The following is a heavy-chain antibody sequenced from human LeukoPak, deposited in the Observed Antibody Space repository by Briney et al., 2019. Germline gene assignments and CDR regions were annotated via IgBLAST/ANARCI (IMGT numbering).Heavy chain of an antibody. Sequence: GGSLRLSCTVSGFIFSDFSMSWVRQAPGKGLEWVAKMSEDGNEIFYVDSVKGRFTISRDNAKNSLYLQMNSLRAEDTAVYYCARDFYPPGYYDSSGYPTNRFDYWGQGTLVTVSS. CDR3: ARDFYPPGYYDSSGYPTNRFDY. J-gene: IGHJ4*02. D-gene: IGHD3-22*01. V-gene: IGHV3-7*01. CDR2: MSEDGNEI. CDR1: GFIFSDFS.